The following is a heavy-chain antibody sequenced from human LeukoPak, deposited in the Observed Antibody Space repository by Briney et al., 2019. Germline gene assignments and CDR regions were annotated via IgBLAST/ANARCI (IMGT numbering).Heavy chain of an antibody. D-gene: IGHD5-18*01. J-gene: IGHJ4*02. CDR1: GGTFSSYA. CDR2: IIPIFGTA. Sequence: ASVKVSCKASGGTFSSYAISWVRQAPGQGLEWMGGIIPIFGTANYAQKFQGRVTITADESTSTAYMELSSLRSEDTAVYYCAGSGYSYGYYFDYWGQGTLVTVSS. CDR3: AGSGYSYGYYFDY. V-gene: IGHV1-69*13.